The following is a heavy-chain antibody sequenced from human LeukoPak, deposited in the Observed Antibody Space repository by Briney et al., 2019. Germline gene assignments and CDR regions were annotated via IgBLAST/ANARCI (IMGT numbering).Heavy chain of an antibody. V-gene: IGHV3-74*01. J-gene: IGHJ6*02. CDR1: GFTFSSYW. CDR3: VRGSSAQPRDGMDV. CDR2: INSDGSST. Sequence: GGSLRLSCAASGFTFSSYWMHWVRQAPGKGLVWVSRINSDGSSTIYADSVKGRFTISRDDAKNALFLQMNSLRAEDTAVCYCVRGSSAQPRDGMDVWGQGTTVAVSS. D-gene: IGHD2-2*01.